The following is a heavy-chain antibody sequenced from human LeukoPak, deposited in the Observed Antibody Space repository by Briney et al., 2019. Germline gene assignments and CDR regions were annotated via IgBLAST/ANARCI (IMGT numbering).Heavy chain of an antibody. D-gene: IGHD5-24*01. V-gene: IGHV4-59*01. CDR3: ARTGDGYNFYYYYGMDV. CDR1: GGSISSYY. Sequence: SETLSLTCTVSGGSISSYYWSWIRQPPGKGLEWIGYIYYSGSTNYNPSLKSRVTISVDTSKIQFSLKLSSVTAADTAVYYCARTGDGYNFYYYYGMDVWGQGTTVTVSS. J-gene: IGHJ6*02. CDR2: IYYSGST.